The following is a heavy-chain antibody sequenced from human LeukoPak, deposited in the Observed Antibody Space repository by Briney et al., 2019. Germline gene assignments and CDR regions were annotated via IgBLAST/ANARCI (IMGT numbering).Heavy chain of an antibody. CDR3: VNSGGFYYDSSGYLQFDY. D-gene: IGHD3-22*01. J-gene: IGHJ4*02. CDR2: ISGSGGST. CDR1: GFTSSSYA. V-gene: IGHV3-23*01. Sequence: PGGSLRLSCAASGFTSSSYAMSWVRQAPGKGLEWVSAISGSGGSTYYADSVKGRFTISRDNSKNTLYLQMNSLRAEDTAVYYCVNSGGFYYDSSGYLQFDYWGQGTLVTVSS.